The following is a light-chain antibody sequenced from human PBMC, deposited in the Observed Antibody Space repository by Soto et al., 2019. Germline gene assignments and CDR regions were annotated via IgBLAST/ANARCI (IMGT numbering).Light chain of an antibody. Sequence: DIQLTQSPPSVSASVGDRVTLTCRADQTFSRLVAWYQQKPGKAPKLLIYAASTLVSGVPSRFSGSGSGAAFTLPISSRQAEDFATYYGQQTNRFPLNFGGGTRVEI. CDR2: AAS. CDR3: QQTNRFPLN. V-gene: IGKV1D-12*01. CDR1: QTFSRL. J-gene: IGKJ4*01.